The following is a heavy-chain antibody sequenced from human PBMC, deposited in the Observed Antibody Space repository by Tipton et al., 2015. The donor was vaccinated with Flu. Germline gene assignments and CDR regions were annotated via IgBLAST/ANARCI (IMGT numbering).Heavy chain of an antibody. Sequence: LRLSCTVSGGSSGNYYWSWIRQPPGKGLEWIGNIHKTGSTYFNPSLRNRVTISVDTSKNQFSLRLNSVTAADTAIYYCARYHCPNGICDSFDYWGQGTLVTVSS. J-gene: IGHJ4*02. CDR2: IHKTGST. CDR1: GGSSGNYY. D-gene: IGHD2-8*01. CDR3: ARYHCPNGICDSFDY. V-gene: IGHV4-59*01.